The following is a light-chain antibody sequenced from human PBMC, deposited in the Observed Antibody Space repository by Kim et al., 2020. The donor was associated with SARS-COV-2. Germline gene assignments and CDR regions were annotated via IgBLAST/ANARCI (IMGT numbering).Light chain of an antibody. CDR3: QHYSRFPYT. V-gene: IGKV1-5*03. CDR2: LAS. Sequence: DIQMTQSPSTLSASVGDRVTITCRASENIDTWLAWYQQKPGRAPSLLIYLASTLESGVPSRFSGTGSGTEFSLSITSLQPDDFATYYCQHYSRFPYTFGQGTKRRS. CDR1: ENIDTW. J-gene: IGKJ2*01.